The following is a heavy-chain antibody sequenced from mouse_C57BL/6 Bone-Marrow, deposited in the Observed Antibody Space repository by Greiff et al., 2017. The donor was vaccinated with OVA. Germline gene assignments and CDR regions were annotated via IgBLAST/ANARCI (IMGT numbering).Heavy chain of an antibody. D-gene: IGHD1-1*01. Sequence: QVQLQQSGAELVMPGASVKLSCKASGYTFTSYWMHWVKQRPGQGLEWIGEIDPSDSYTNYNQKFKGKSTLTVDKSSSTAYMQLSSLTSEDSAVYYCASDLYYGTKFYAMDYWGQGTSVTVSS. CDR3: ASDLYYGTKFYAMDY. CDR2: IDPSDSYT. J-gene: IGHJ4*01. V-gene: IGHV1-69*01. CDR1: GYTFTSYW.